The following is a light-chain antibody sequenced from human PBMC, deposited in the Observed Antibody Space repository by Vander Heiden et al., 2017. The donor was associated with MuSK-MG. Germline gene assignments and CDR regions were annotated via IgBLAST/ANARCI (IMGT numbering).Light chain of an antibody. CDR3: QQSYSTLT. CDR1: QSISSY. V-gene: IGKV1-39*01. J-gene: IGKJ4*01. CDR2: AAS. Sequence: DIQMTQSPSSLSASVGDRVTITCRASQSISSYLNWYQQKPGKAPKLLIYAASSLKSGVPTRFSGSGSGTDFTLTISSLQAEDFATYYCQQSYSTLTFGGGTKVEIK.